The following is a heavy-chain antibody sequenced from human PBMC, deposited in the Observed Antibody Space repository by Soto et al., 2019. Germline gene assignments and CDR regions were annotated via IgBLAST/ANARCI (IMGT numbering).Heavy chain of an antibody. CDR2: ISSSSSYI. V-gene: IGHV3-21*05. Sequence: PGGSLRHSCAASGFTFSSYSMNWVRQAPGKGLEWVSYISSSSSYIYYADSMKGRFTISGDNAKNSLCMQMNGLSAEDAAVYYYTRDGDGTDEWGPGTLVTVS. D-gene: IGHD2-21*02. CDR1: GFTFSSYS. J-gene: IGHJ4*02. CDR3: TRDGDGTDE.